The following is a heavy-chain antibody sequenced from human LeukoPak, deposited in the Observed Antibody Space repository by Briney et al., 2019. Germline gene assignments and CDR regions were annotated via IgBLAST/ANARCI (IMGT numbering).Heavy chain of an antibody. CDR3: ARGYYGDYGAADAFDI. CDR2: IIPIFGTA. J-gene: IGHJ3*02. Sequence: ASVKVSCKASGGTFSSYAISWVRHAPGQGLEWMGGIIPIFGTANYAQKFQGRVTITADKSTSTAYMELSSLRSEDTAVYYCARGYYGDYGAADAFDIWGQGTMVTVSS. D-gene: IGHD4-17*01. CDR1: GGTFSSYA. V-gene: IGHV1-69*06.